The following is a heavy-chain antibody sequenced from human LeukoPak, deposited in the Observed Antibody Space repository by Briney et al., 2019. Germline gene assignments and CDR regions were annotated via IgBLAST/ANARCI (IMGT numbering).Heavy chain of an antibody. CDR1: GYTFTSYG. CDR3: ARVTTVTTAYYYYHMDV. CDR2: ISAYNGNT. V-gene: IGHV1-18*01. D-gene: IGHD4-17*01. J-gene: IGHJ6*03. Sequence: ASVKVSCKASGYTFTSYGISWVRQAPGQGLEWMGWISAYNGNTNYAQMLQGRVTMTTDTSTSTAYMELRSLRSDDTAVYYCARVTTVTTAYYYYHMDVWGKGTTVTVSS.